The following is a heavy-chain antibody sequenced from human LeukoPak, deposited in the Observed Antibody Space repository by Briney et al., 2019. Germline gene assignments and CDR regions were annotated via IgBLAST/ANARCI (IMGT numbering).Heavy chain of an antibody. V-gene: IGHV3-21*01. J-gene: IGHJ4*02. Sequence: GGSLRLSCAASGFTFCTYSMNWVRQAPGKGLEWVSSISGSSIYIYYTDSVKGRFTISRDNAKNSLYLQMNSLRAEDTAVYYCARDPPYYDSSGYYYDYWGQGTLVTVPS. CDR2: ISGSSIYI. D-gene: IGHD3-22*01. CDR3: ARDPPYYDSSGYYYDY. CDR1: GFTFCTYS.